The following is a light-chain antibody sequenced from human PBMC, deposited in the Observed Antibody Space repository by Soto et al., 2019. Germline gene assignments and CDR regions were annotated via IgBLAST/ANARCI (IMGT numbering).Light chain of an antibody. CDR2: GAS. Sequence: EIVVSQSPATLSVSTGERATLSCRASQSVSSNLAWYQQKPGQAPRLLIYGASTRATGIPARFSGSGSGTEFTLTISSLQSEDFAVYYCQQYNNWPLFGGGTKVDI. J-gene: IGKJ4*01. V-gene: IGKV3-15*01. CDR1: QSVSSN. CDR3: QQYNNWPL.